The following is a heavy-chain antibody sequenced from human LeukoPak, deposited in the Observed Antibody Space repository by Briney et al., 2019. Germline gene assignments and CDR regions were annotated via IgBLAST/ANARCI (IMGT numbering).Heavy chain of an antibody. J-gene: IGHJ4*02. V-gene: IGHV4-39*01. Sequence: NPSQTLPLTRTVAGGSMITTSADSGWFRRPPGRGLGWIGSIYYSGSTYYNPSLKSRVTISVDTSKNQFSLKLSSVTAADTAVYYCASQGARQWLVVGWGQGTLVTVSS. CDR1: GGSMITTSAD. D-gene: IGHD6-19*01. CDR3: ASQGARQWLVVG. CDR2: IYYSGST.